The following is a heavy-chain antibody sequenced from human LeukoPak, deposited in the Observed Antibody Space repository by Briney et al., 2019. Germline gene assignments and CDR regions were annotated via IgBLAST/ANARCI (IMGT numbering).Heavy chain of an antibody. D-gene: IGHD6-25*01. CDR2: INPNSGGT. CDR3: ATSSGSAVCPFDY. J-gene: IGHJ4*02. V-gene: IGHV1-2*02. CDR1: GYTFTSYY. Sequence: GASVKVSCKTSGYTFTSYYMHWVRQAPGQGLHWLGWINPNSGGTILPQQFRGRLTLTRDMSVSTAFLDLSGLTSDDTAVYYCATSSGSAVCPFDYWGQGTLVIVSS.